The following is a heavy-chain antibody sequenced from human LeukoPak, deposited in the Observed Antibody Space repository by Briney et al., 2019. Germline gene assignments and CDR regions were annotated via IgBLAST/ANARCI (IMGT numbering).Heavy chain of an antibody. CDR2: INSDGSST. CDR3: AKGGDSSGYYSR. J-gene: IGHJ4*02. Sequence: GGSLRLSCAASGFTFSSYWMHWVRQAPGKGLVWVSGINSDGSSTSYADSVKGRFTISRDNSKNTLYLQMNSLRAEDTAVYYCAKGGDSSGYYSRWGQGTLVTVSS. D-gene: IGHD3-22*01. V-gene: IGHV3-74*01. CDR1: GFTFSSYW.